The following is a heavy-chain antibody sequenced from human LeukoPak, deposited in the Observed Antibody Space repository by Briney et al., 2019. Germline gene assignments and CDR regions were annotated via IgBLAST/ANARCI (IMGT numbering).Heavy chain of an antibody. CDR3: ARETHMNCKSNSCYGYFDL. Sequence: SETLSLTCTVSSASISSGDYYWTWIRQPPGKGLEWIGYIYYSGSTNYHPSLKSRVTVSLDISKNQFSLKLSSVTAADTAVYYCARETHMNCKSNSCYGYFDLWGRGTMVTVSS. V-gene: IGHV4-61*08. CDR2: IYYSGST. CDR1: SASISSGDYY. J-gene: IGHJ2*01. D-gene: IGHD2-2*01.